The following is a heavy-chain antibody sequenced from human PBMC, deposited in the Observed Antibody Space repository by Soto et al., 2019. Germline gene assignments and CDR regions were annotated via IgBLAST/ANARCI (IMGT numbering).Heavy chain of an antibody. J-gene: IGHJ6*02. CDR1: GFTFSSYA. CDR2: ISYDGSNK. CDR3: AREGIAAAGISFICVEPYGIDV. V-gene: IGHV3-30-3*01. Sequence: QVQLVESGGGVVQPGRSLRLSCAASGFTFSSYAMHWVRQAPGKGLEWVAVISYDGSNKYSAYSVKGRFNFSRDNANNTSYLQISGPRAEDTALYYCAREGIAAAGISFICVEPYGIDVWGQGTTVTVSS. D-gene: IGHD6-13*01.